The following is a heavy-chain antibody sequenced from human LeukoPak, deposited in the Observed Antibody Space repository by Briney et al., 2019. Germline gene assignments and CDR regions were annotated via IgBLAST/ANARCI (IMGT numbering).Heavy chain of an antibody. CDR1: GGSISSSSYY. J-gene: IGHJ5*02. CDR2: IYYSGST. D-gene: IGHD3-10*01. V-gene: IGHV4-61*05. Sequence: KPSETLSLTCTVSGGSISSSSYYWGWIRQPPGKGLEWIGHIYYSGSTKYNPSLKSRATILLDTSKNQFSLKLSSVTAADTAVYYCARGIYYYGSGRGVNWFDPWGQGTLVTVSS. CDR3: ARGIYYYGSGRGVNWFDP.